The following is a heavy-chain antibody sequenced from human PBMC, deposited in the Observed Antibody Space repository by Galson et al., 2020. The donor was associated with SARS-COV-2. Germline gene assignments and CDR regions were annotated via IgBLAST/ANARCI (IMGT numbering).Heavy chain of an antibody. CDR3: ARLYDSSGYYVWFYP. CDR1: GYSFTSYW. Sequence: GESLKISCKGSGYSFTSYWIGWVRQMPGKGLEWIGIIYPGDSDTRYSPSFQGQVTISADKSISTAYLQWSSLKASDTAMYYCARLYDSSGYYVWFYPWGQGTLVTVSS. D-gene: IGHD3-22*01. V-gene: IGHV5-51*01. J-gene: IGHJ5*02. CDR2: IYPGDSDT.